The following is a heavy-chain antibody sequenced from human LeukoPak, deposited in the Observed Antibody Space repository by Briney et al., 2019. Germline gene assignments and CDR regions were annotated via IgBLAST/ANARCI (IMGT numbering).Heavy chain of an antibody. CDR3: ARNNGMDV. Sequence: GGSLRLSCAASGFTFSSYRMNWARQAPGKGLEWVANVNRDGSETYYLDSVKGRFTISKDNAKNSLYLQMNSLRAEDTALYHCARNNGMDVWGQGTTVIVSS. V-gene: IGHV3-7*03. CDR1: GFTFSSYR. J-gene: IGHJ6*02. CDR2: VNRDGSET.